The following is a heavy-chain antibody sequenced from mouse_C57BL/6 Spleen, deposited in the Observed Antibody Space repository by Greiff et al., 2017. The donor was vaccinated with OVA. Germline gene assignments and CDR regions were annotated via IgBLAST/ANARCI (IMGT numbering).Heavy chain of an antibody. V-gene: IGHV14-2*01. CDR2: IDPEDGDT. Sequence: EVQLQQSGAELVKPGASVKLSCTASGFNFNDYYMHWVKQRTGQGLEWIGRIDPEDGDTKYAPKFQGKATITADTSSNTAYLQLSSLTSDDTAVYYCAPYYCGSSRFAYWGQGTLVTVSA. D-gene: IGHD1-1*01. J-gene: IGHJ3*01. CDR1: GFNFNDYY. CDR3: APYYCGSSRFAY.